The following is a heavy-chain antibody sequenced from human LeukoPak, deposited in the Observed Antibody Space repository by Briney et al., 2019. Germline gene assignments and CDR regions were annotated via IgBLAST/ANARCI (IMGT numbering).Heavy chain of an antibody. CDR2: IIPIFGTA. CDR3: ARGGRDYGDYDGFDY. J-gene: IGHJ4*02. V-gene: IGHV1-69*06. Sequence: SVKVSCKASGGTFSSYAISWVRQAPGQGLEWMGGIIPIFGTANYAQKFQGRVTITADKSTSTAYMELSSLRSEDTAVYYCARGGRDYGDYDGFDYWGQGTLVTVSS. D-gene: IGHD4-17*01. CDR1: GGTFSSYA.